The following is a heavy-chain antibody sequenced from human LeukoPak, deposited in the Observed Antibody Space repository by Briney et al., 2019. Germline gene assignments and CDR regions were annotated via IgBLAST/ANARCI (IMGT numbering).Heavy chain of an antibody. CDR3: ARTDIVATSWFDP. Sequence: ASVKVSCKASGYTFTGYYMHWVRQAPGQGLEWMGWISPNSGGTNYAQKFQGRVTMTRDTSISTAYMELSRLRSDDTAVYYCARTDIVATSWFDPWGQGTLVTVSS. V-gene: IGHV1-2*02. D-gene: IGHD5-12*01. J-gene: IGHJ5*02. CDR2: ISPNSGGT. CDR1: GYTFTGYY.